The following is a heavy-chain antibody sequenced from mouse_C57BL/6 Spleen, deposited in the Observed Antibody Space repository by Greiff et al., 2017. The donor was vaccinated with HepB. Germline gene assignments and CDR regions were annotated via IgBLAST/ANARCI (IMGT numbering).Heavy chain of an antibody. Sequence: EVKLMESGGGLVKPGGSLKLSCAASGFTFSSYAMSWVRQTPEKRLEWVATISDGGSYTYYPDNVKGRFTISRDNAKNNLYLQMSHLKSEDTAMYYCARDQRAAKLGAMDYWGQGTSVTVSS. V-gene: IGHV5-4*01. J-gene: IGHJ4*01. CDR1: GFTFSSYA. CDR2: ISDGGSYT. D-gene: IGHD1-3*01. CDR3: ARDQRAAKLGAMDY.